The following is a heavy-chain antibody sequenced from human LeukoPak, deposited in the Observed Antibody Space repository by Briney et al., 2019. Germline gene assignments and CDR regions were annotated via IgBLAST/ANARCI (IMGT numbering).Heavy chain of an antibody. J-gene: IGHJ3*02. CDR1: GGSISNYY. Sequence: SETLSLTCTVSGGSISNYYWSWIRQPPGKGLEWIGYIYCSGSTNCNPSLKSRVTISIDTSKNQFSLKLSSVTAADTAVYYCARNDASGSYYNVAFDIWGQGTMVTVSS. CDR2: IYCSGST. D-gene: IGHD3-10*01. CDR3: ARNDASGSYYNVAFDI. V-gene: IGHV4-59*01.